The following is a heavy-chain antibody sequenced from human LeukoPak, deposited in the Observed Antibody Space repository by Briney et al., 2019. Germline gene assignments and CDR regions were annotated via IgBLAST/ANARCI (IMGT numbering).Heavy chain of an antibody. J-gene: IGHJ5*02. CDR2: ISPSGDYT. Sequence: GGSLRLSCAASGFTFSTHAMSWVRQAPGKGLEWVSSISPSGDYTYYTDSVKGRFTISRGNSKNTLYLQMNSLRVEDTAIYYCAKGASSKWFDPWGQGTLVTVSS. CDR1: GFTFSTHA. CDR3: AKGASSKWFDP. V-gene: IGHV3-23*01.